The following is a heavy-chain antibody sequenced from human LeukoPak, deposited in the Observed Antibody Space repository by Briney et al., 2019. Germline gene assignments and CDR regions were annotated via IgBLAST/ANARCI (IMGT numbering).Heavy chain of an antibody. V-gene: IGHV1-18*04. CDR2: ISTEIGNT. Sequence: PGASVKVSCKASGYSFRDFGISWVRQAPGQGLEWMGWISTEIGNTNYAQRLQGRVTMTRDTSTSTVYMELTSLTSDDTAVYYCARDRYGYCGGGSCFLFDYWGQGTLVTVSS. CDR1: GYSFRDFG. CDR3: ARDRYGYCGGGSCFLFDY. D-gene: IGHD2-15*01. J-gene: IGHJ4*02.